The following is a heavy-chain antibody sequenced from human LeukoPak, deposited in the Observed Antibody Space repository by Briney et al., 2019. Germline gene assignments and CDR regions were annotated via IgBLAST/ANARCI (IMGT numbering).Heavy chain of an antibody. J-gene: IGHJ4*02. CDR1: GYTFTNYL. CDR3: VREESGGYFDY. CDR2: ITPSVDTT. Sequence: ASVEVSCKASGYTFTNYLLHWVRQAPGQGLEWVGRITPSVDTTNYAQKFRDRVTMTRDTSTSTVYMELSSLRSEDTAVYHCVREESGGYFDYWGQGTLVTVSS. D-gene: IGHD2-8*02. V-gene: IGHV1-46*01.